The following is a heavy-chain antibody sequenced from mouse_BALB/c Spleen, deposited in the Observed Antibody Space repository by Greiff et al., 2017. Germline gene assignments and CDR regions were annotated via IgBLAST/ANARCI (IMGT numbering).Heavy chain of an antibody. CDR2: ISYDGSN. CDR3: ARGVMDYYAMDY. V-gene: IGHV3-6*02. J-gene: IGHJ4*01. D-gene: IGHD2-3*01. Sequence: EVQLQQSGPGLVKPSQSLSLTCSVTGYSITSGYYWNWIRQFPGNKLEWMGYISYDGSNNYNPSLKNRISITRDTSKNQFFLKLNSVTTEDTATYYCARGVMDYYAMDYWGQGTSVTVSS. CDR1: GYSITSGYY.